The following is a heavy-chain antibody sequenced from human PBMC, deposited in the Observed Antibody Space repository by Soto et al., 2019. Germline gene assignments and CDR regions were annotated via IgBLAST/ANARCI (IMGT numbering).Heavy chain of an antibody. V-gene: IGHV4-39*01. CDR1: GGSISSSSYY. CDR2: IYYSGST. Sequence: SETLSLTCTVSGGSISSSSYYWGWIRQPPGKGLEWIGSIYYSGSTYYNPSLKSRVTISVDTSKNQFSLKLSSVTAADTAVYYCARRKGVYYYYYMDVWGKGTMVTVSS. J-gene: IGHJ6*03. CDR3: ARRKGVYYYYYMDV.